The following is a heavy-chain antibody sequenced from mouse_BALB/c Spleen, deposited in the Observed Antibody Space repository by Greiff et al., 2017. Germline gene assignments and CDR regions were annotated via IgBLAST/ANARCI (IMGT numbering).Heavy chain of an antibody. V-gene: IGHV5-12-2*01. Sequence: EVKLVESGGGLVQPGGSLKLSCAASGFTFSSYTMSWVRQTPEKRLEWVAYISNGGGSTYYPDTVKGRFTISRDNAKNTLYLKMSSLKSEDTAMYYCARHRYYGSSYGAMDYWGQGTSVTVSS. CDR1: GFTFSSYT. CDR3: ARHRYYGSSYGAMDY. J-gene: IGHJ4*01. CDR2: ISNGGGST. D-gene: IGHD1-1*01.